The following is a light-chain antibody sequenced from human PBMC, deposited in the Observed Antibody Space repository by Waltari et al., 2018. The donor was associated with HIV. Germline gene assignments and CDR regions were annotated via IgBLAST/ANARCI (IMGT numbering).Light chain of an antibody. Sequence: QTVVTQEPSFSVSPGGTVTLTCGLSSGSVSARNFASWYQQIPGQVPRTLIHSTDTRSSGVPDRFSGSILGNKAALTIRGAQADDESDYYCVLNLGRGVVVFGGGTKLTAL. J-gene: IGLJ2*01. CDR2: STD. V-gene: IGLV8-61*01. CDR1: SGSVSARNF. CDR3: VLNLGRGVVV.